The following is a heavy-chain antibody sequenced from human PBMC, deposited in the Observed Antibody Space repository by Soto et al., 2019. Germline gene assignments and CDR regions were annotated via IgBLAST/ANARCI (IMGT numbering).Heavy chain of an antibody. CDR2: ISGGGDTT. Sequence: EVQLLESGGGLVQPGGSLRLSCAASGFTFNNYAMTWVRQAPGKRLEWVSAISGGGDTTSYADSVKGRFTVSRDGSKKTLYLQMSSLRAEDTALYYCAKGRGGSGSLTPRVDFWGQGTLVTVSS. D-gene: IGHD3-10*01. CDR3: AKGRGGSGSLTPRVDF. V-gene: IGHV3-23*01. J-gene: IGHJ4*02. CDR1: GFTFNNYA.